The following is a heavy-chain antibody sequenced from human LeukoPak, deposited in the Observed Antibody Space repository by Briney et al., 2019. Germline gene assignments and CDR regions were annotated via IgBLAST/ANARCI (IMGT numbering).Heavy chain of an antibody. J-gene: IGHJ5*02. V-gene: IGHV1-2*06. CDR1: GYTFTGYY. CDR2: INPNSGGT. Sequence: ASVKVSCKASGYTFTGYYMHWVRQAPGQGLEWMGRINPNSGGTNYAQKFQGRVTMHRDTSISTVYMELSRLRSDDTAVYYCARDLRGPYYYDSSGYYHNWFDPWGQGTLVTVSS. CDR3: ARDLRGPYYYDSSGYYHNWFDP. D-gene: IGHD3-22*01.